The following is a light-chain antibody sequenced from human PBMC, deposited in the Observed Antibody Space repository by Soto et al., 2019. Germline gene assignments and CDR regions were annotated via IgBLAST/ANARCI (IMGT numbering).Light chain of an antibody. CDR2: RTN. V-gene: IGLV1-47*01. J-gene: IGLJ2*01. CDR3: AAWDAGVSGPA. CDR1: SSNIGSKY. Sequence: QSVLTQPPSASGTPGQRVTISCSGSSSNIGSKYVYWYQQLPGTAPKLLMYRTNPRPSGVPDRFSGSKSGTSASLAISGLRSEDEADYYCAAWDAGVSGPAFGGGTKLTVL.